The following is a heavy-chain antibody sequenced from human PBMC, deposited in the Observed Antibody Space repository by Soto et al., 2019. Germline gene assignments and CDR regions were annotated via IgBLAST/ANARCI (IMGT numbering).Heavy chain of an antibody. J-gene: IGHJ6*02. CDR1: GFTFSSYS. Sequence: GGSLRLSCAASGFTFSSYSMNWVRQAPGKGLEWVSSISSSSSYIYYADSVKGRFTISRDNAKNSLYLQMNSLRAEDTAVYYCARDNLMVYAIRDYYYYYGMDVWGQGTTVTVSS. V-gene: IGHV3-21*01. D-gene: IGHD2-8*01. CDR3: ARDNLMVYAIRDYYYYYGMDV. CDR2: ISSSSSYI.